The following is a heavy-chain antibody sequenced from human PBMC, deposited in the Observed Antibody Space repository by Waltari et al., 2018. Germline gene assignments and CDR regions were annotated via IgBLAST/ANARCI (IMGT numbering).Heavy chain of an antibody. CDR1: GLPFRSYW. Sequence: EVQLVESGGGSVQPGGYRRLSCVASGLPFRSYWMHWVRQAPGKGLVWVSGITSDGSRTRYADSVKGRFTISRDNAKNTLFLQMSGLRDEDAAVYYCATHRPGGLGMDVWGQGTTVTVSS. D-gene: IGHD2-15*01. CDR3: ATHRPGGLGMDV. J-gene: IGHJ6*02. V-gene: IGHV3-74*01. CDR2: ITSDGSRT.